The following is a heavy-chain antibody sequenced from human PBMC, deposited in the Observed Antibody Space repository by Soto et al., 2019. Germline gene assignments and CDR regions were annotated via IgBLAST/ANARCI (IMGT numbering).Heavy chain of an antibody. V-gene: IGHV1-2*02. Sequence: QVQLVQSGAEVKKSGASVKVSCKASGYSVSDYFIQWVRQAPGQGLEWVAWINPKSAATNYAKKFQGRVSLMWDTSFSTAYMELTRLRPDDTAVYYCARIKWGLDYYNGMDVWGQGTTVIVSS. CDR2: INPKSAAT. D-gene: IGHD1-26*01. CDR3: ARIKWGLDYYNGMDV. CDR1: GYSVSDYF. J-gene: IGHJ6*02.